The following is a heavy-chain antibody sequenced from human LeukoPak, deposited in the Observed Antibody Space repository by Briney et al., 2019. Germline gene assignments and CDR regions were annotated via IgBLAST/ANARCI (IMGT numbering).Heavy chain of an antibody. V-gene: IGHV3-23*01. CDR1: GFTFSSYG. CDR3: AKDPWGYGDHPC. D-gene: IGHD4-17*01. J-gene: IGHJ4*02. CDR2: ISGSGGST. Sequence: QTGGSLRLSCAASGFTFSSYGMSWVRQAPGKGLEWVSAISGSGGSTYYADSVKGRFTISRDNSKNTLYLQMNSLRAEDTAVYYCAKDPWGYGDHPCWGQGTLVTVSS.